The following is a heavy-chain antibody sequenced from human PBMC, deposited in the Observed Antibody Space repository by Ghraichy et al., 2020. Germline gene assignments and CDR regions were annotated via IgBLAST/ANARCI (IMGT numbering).Heavy chain of an antibody. D-gene: IGHD3-22*01. CDR2: IYTSGST. CDR1: GGSISSGSYY. J-gene: IGHJ4*02. CDR3: AREWGDYYDSSGYYYETYFDY. V-gene: IGHV4-61*02. Sequence: SETLSLTCTVSGGSISSGSYYWSWIRQPAGKGLEWIGRIYTSGSTNYNPSLKSRVTISVDTSKNQFSLKLSSVTAADTAVYYCAREWGDYYDSSGYYYETYFDYWGQGTLVTVSS.